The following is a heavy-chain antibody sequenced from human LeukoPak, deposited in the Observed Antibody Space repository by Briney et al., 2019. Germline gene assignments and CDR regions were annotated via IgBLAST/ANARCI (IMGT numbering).Heavy chain of an antibody. J-gene: IGHJ4*02. V-gene: IGHV4-38-2*02. CDR3: ARGSEGDILTGYRPVFDY. Sequence: SETLSLICTVSGFSISSGYCWAWIRQPPGKGLEWIGSVYHTGGTYYNPSLKSRVTISVDTSRNQFSLKLSSVTAADTAVYYCARGSEGDILTGYRPVFDYWGQGTLVTVSS. CDR2: VYHTGGT. D-gene: IGHD3-9*01. CDR1: GFSISSGYC.